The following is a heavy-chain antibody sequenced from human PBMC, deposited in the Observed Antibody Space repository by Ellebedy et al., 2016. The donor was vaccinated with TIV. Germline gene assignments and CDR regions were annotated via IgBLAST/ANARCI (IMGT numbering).Heavy chain of an antibody. Sequence: AASVKVSCKASGYTFTSYGISWVRHAPGQGLEWMGWISAYNCNTKYAQKLQGRVTMTTNTSTNTAYMELRRLRSDDTAVYYCARVMVGYSGYGANIYYFDYWGQGTLVTVSS. CDR3: ARVMVGYSGYGANIYYFDY. CDR2: ISAYNCNT. J-gene: IGHJ4*02. CDR1: GYTFTSYG. D-gene: IGHD5-12*01. V-gene: IGHV1-18*01.